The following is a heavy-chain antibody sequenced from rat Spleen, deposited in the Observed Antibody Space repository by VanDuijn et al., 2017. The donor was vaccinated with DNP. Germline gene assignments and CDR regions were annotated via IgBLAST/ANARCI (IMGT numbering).Heavy chain of an antibody. J-gene: IGHJ2*01. CDR2: ITYDGGST. CDR3: ARHVLPLRVWDY. CDR1: GFTFSDYY. Sequence: EVQLVESGGGLVQPGRSLKLSCAASGFTFSDYYMAWVRQAPMKGLEWVAYITYDGGSTYYRDSVKGRFTISRDNAKRTLYLQMNSLRSEDMATYYCARHVLPLRVWDYWGQGVMVTVSS. V-gene: IGHV5-22*01. D-gene: IGHD1-4*01.